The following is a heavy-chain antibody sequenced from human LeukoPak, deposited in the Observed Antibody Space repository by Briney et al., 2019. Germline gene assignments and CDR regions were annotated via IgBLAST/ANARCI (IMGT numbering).Heavy chain of an antibody. Sequence: PSETLSLTCTVSGGSISSSSYYWGWIRQPPGKGLEWIGSIYYSGSTYYNPSLKSRVTISLDTSKNQFSLKLSSVTAADTAVYYCARQWLAGPAIDYWGQGTLVTVSS. CDR1: GGSISSSSYY. D-gene: IGHD6-19*01. CDR3: ARQWLAGPAIDY. V-gene: IGHV4-39*01. CDR2: IYYSGST. J-gene: IGHJ4*02.